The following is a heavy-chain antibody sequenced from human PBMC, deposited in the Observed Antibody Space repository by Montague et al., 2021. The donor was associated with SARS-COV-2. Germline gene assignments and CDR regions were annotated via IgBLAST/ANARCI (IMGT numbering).Heavy chain of an antibody. J-gene: IGHJ6*02. CDR2: INPSGST. CDR3: ARVRYYGTGTSLGLDD. V-gene: IGHV4-34*01. CDR1: GGSFSGYY. Sequence: SETLSLTCAVYGGSFSGYYWSWIRQPPGKGLEWIGEINPSGSTNYNPSLKSRVTISVDTSKDQFSLKLSSVTAADTAVYYCARVRYYGTGTSLGLDDWGQGTTVTVSS. D-gene: IGHD3-10*01.